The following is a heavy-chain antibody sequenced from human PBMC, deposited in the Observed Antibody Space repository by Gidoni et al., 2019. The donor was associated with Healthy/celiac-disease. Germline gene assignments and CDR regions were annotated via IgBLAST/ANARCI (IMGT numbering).Heavy chain of an antibody. CDR3: ARHENGSGSYHHSLDWFDP. CDR2: IYYSGST. V-gene: IGHV4-39*01. J-gene: IGHJ5*02. D-gene: IGHD3-10*01. CDR1: GGSISSSSYY. Sequence: QLQLQESGPGLVKPSETLSLTCTVSGGSISSSSYYWGWIRQPPGKGLEWIGSIYYSGSTYYNPSLKSRVTISVDTSKNQFSLKLSSVTAADTAVYYCARHENGSGSYHHSLDWFDPWGQGTLVTVSS.